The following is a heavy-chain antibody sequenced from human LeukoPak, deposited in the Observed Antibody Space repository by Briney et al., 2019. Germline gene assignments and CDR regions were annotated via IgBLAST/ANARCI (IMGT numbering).Heavy chain of an antibody. Sequence: PSETLSLTCTVSGYSISSGYYWGWIRQPPGKGLEWIGSIYHSGSTYYNPSLKSRVTISVDTSKNQFSLKLSSVTAADTAVYYCARSQGWYYYDSSGYRRGYYYYMDVWGKGTTVTISS. CDR3: ARSQGWYYYDSSGYRRGYYYYMDV. V-gene: IGHV4-38-2*02. D-gene: IGHD3-22*01. J-gene: IGHJ6*03. CDR2: IYHSGST. CDR1: GYSISSGYY.